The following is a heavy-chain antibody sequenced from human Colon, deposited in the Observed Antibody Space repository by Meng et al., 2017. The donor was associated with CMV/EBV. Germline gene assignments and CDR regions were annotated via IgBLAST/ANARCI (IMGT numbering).Heavy chain of an antibody. CDR2: MYFSGIA. D-gene: IGHD1-26*01. V-gene: IGHV4-39*07. Sequence: QLQLQESGHGRAKPAETLAPTCTASVPPNSSGSHSWAWFRQPPGKRLEWIGSMYFSGIADYNPSLKSRVTISLHATQKQFSLRLTSVTAADSAVYFCARDLTNKWFYYWGQGTLVTVSS. J-gene: IGHJ4*02. CDR1: VPPNSSGSHS. CDR3: ARDLTNKWFYY.